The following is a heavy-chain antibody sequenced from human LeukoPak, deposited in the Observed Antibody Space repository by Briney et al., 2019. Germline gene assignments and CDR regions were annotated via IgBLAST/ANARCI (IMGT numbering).Heavy chain of an antibody. V-gene: IGHV3-30*04. CDR1: GFTFSSYA. J-gene: IGHJ6*03. D-gene: IGHD1-26*01. CDR2: ISYDGSNK. Sequence: GGSLRLSCAASGFTFSSYAMHWVRQAPGKGLEWVAVISYDGSNKYYADSVKGRFTISRDNSKNTLYLEMNSLRAEDTAVYYCARAPVGAATYYYYYMDVWGKGTTVTISS. CDR3: ARAPVGAATYYYYYMDV.